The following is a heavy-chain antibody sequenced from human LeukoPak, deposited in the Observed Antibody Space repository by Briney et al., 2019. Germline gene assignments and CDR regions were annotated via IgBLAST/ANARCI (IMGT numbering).Heavy chain of an antibody. CDR1: EFTFSLYA. CDR2: INDVSDDI. CDR3: ARVSTAGGFGWFDP. D-gene: IGHD6-13*01. V-gene: IGHV3-21*05. Sequence: PGGSLRLSCAASEFTFSLYAMNWVRQAPGEGLEWVSYINDVSDDIYYADSVKGRFTISRDNAKNTLYLQMNSLRAEDTAVYYCARVSTAGGFGWFDPWGQGTLVTVSS. J-gene: IGHJ5*02.